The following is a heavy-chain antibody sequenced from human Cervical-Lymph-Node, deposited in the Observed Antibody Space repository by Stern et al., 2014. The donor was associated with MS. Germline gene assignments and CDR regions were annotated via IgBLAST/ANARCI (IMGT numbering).Heavy chain of an antibody. CDR2: ISHSGRT. Sequence: QLQLQESGPGLVRPSETLSLTCSVSGVSMSSDAYYWGWVRQSPGQGLEWIGSISHSGRTFYKPSLKSRVTISADASKNEFPLNFISVTAADTALYFCARHDRIALGTAIGNWGQGTLVIVSP. J-gene: IGHJ4*02. CDR3: ARHDRIALGTAIGN. D-gene: IGHD2-21*02. CDR1: GVSMSSDAYY. V-gene: IGHV4-39*01.